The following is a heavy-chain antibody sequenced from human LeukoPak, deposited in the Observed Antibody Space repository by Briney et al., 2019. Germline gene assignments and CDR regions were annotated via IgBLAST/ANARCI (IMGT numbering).Heavy chain of an antibody. J-gene: IGHJ4*02. CDR2: ISAYNGNT. V-gene: IGHV1-18*01. Sequence: ASVKVSCKASGYTFTSYGISWVRQAPGQGLEWMGWISAYNGNTNYAQKLQGRVTMTTDTSTSTAYMELRSLRSDDTAVFYCAIDHYDSSGYYVPGSFDYWGQGTLVTVSS. CDR1: GYTFTSYG. D-gene: IGHD3-22*01. CDR3: AIDHYDSSGYYVPGSFDY.